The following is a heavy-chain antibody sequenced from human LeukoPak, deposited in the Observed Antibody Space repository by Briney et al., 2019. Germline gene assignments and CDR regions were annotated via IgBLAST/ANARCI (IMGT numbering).Heavy chain of an antibody. Sequence: GGSLRLSCAASGFTFSNYWMSWVRQAPGKGLEWVANIKQDGSEKYYVDSVKGRFTISRDNSKDTLYLQMNSLRAEDTAVYYCAKLLAVTNSYYFNYWGQGTLVTVSS. J-gene: IGHJ4*02. CDR2: IKQDGSEK. CDR1: GFTFSNYW. V-gene: IGHV3-7*03. CDR3: AKLLAVTNSYYFNY. D-gene: IGHD6-19*01.